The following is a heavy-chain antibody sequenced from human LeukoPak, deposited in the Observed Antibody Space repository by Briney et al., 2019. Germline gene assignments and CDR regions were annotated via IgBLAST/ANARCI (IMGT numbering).Heavy chain of an antibody. CDR3: ARGIRSYYFDY. Sequence: GGPLRLSCAASGFTFSSYSMNWVRQAPGKGLEWVSSISSSSSYIYYADSVKGRFTISRDNAKNSLYLQVNSLRAEDTAVYYCARGIRSYYFDYWGQGTLVTVSS. D-gene: IGHD1-26*01. CDR2: ISSSSSYI. J-gene: IGHJ4*02. V-gene: IGHV3-21*01. CDR1: GFTFSSYS.